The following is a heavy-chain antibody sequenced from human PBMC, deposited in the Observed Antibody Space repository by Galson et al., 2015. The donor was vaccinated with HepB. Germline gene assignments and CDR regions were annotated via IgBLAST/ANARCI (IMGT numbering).Heavy chain of an antibody. CDR2: IKSKPDGATI. Sequence: SLRLSCAGSGFIFSNAWMNWVRQSPGKGLQWVGRIKSKPDGATIYYAAPVKGRFTISRDDSKNTAFLQMNDLKVEDTAVYYCVTGRFFDYWGQGTLVSVSS. CDR1: GFIFSNAW. CDR3: VTGRFFDY. J-gene: IGHJ4*02. D-gene: IGHD3-16*01. V-gene: IGHV3-15*01.